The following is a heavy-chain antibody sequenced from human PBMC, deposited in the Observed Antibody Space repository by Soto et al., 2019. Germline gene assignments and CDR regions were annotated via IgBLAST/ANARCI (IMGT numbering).Heavy chain of an antibody. CDR3: ARSSLYYDFWSGYYFPFGY. Sequence: ASVKVSCKASGYTFTSYYMHWVRQAPGQGLEWMGIINPSGGSTSYAQKFQGRVTMTRDTSTSTVYMELRSLRSDDTAVYYCARSSLYYDFWSGYYFPFGYWGQGTLVTVSS. CDR1: GYTFTSYY. D-gene: IGHD3-3*01. CDR2: INPSGGST. J-gene: IGHJ4*02. V-gene: IGHV1-46*01.